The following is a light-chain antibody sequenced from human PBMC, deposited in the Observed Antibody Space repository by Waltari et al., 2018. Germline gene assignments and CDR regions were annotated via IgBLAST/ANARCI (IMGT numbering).Light chain of an antibody. CDR3: QSYDSSLSGSV. CDR2: GKS. CDR1: SSNIGAGYD. Sequence: QSGLTQPPSVSGAPGQRVTISCTGSSSNIGAGYDVHWYQLLPGTAPKLLIYGKSKRPSGVPDRFSGSKSGTAASLAITGLQAEDEAGYYCQSYDSSLSGSVFGGGTKLTVL. V-gene: IGLV1-40*01. J-gene: IGLJ2*01.